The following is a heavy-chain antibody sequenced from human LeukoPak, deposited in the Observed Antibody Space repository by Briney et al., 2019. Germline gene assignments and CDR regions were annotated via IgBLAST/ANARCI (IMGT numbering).Heavy chain of an antibody. CDR2: IDWDDDK. CDR1: GFSLSTTGMS. Sequence: SGPTLVNPIQTLTLTCTFSGFSLSTTGMSVSWIRQPPGKALEWLARIDWDDDKFYSTSLKTRLTISKDTSKNQVVLTVTNVDPVDTGTYFCARTLRSSWYYFDYWGQGTLVTVSS. CDR3: ARTLRSSWYYFDY. V-gene: IGHV2-70*04. J-gene: IGHJ4*02. D-gene: IGHD6-13*01.